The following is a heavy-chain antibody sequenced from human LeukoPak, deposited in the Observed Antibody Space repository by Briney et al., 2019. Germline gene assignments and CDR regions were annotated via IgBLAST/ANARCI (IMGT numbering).Heavy chain of an antibody. V-gene: IGHV4-39*01. D-gene: IGHD3-3*01. CDR2: TYYSGST. CDR3: AKRDFWSGFFDY. Sequence: PSETLSLTCTVSGGSISSSSYYWGWIRQPPGKGLEWIGSTYYSGSTYYNPSLKSRVTISVDTSKNQFSLKLSSVTAADTAVYYCAKRDFWSGFFDYWGQGTLVTVSS. CDR1: GGSISSSSYY. J-gene: IGHJ4*02.